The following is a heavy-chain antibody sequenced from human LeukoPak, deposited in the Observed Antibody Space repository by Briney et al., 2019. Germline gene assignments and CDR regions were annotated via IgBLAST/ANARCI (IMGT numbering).Heavy chain of an antibody. D-gene: IGHD3-3*01. J-gene: IGHJ6*02. CDR1: GGSISDGGFY. V-gene: IGHV4-61*08. CDR3: AREGPSFWSGPDYGMDV. CDR2: IYYSGST. Sequence: SETLSLTCTVSGGSISDGGFYWSWIRQHPEKGLEWIGYIYYSGSTNYNPSLKSRVTISVDTSKNQFSLKLSSVTAADTAVYYCAREGPSFWSGPDYGMDVWGQGTTVTVSS.